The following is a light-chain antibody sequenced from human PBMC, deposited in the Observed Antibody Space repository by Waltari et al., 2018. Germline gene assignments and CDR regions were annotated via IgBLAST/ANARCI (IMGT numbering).Light chain of an antibody. Sequence: DIVMTQSPDSLAVSLGERATINCKTSQSVLYSSNKKNHLAWYQQKPGQPLKLLIHWAATRESGVPDRFSGSGSGTDFTLTISSLQAEDVAFYYCQQYYSTPWTFGQGTKVEIK. J-gene: IGKJ1*01. CDR1: QSVLYSSNKKNH. CDR3: QQYYSTPWT. V-gene: IGKV4-1*01. CDR2: WAA.